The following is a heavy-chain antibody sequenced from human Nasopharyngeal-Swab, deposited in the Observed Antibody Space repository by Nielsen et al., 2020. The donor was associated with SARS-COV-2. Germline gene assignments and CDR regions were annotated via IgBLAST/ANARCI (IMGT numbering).Heavy chain of an antibody. D-gene: IGHD2-8*01. Sequence: WVRQAPGQGHVWMGGIIPIFGTANYAQKFQGRVTITADKSTSTAYMELSSLRSEDTAVYYCAWAEAPNPYYYYGMDVWGQGTTVTVSS. J-gene: IGHJ6*02. V-gene: IGHV1-69*06. CDR2: IIPIFGTA. CDR3: AWAEAPNPYYYYGMDV.